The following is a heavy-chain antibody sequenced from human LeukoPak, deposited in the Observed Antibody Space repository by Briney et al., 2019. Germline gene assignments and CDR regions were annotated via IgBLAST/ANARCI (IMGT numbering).Heavy chain of an antibody. CDR2: INNDGSDT. CDR3: ARGGLGHGFDI. V-gene: IGHV3-74*01. Sequence: GGSLRLSREASGFTFTTYWIHWVRQAPGKGLVWVSRINNDGSDTIYADSVRGRFTISRDNAENTLYLQMNSLRAEDTAVYYCARGGLGHGFDIWGQGTMVTVSS. D-gene: IGHD3-16*01. CDR1: GFTFTTYW. J-gene: IGHJ3*02.